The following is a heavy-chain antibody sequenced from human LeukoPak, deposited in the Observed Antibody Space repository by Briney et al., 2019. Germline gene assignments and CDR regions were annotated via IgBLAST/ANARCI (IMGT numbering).Heavy chain of an antibody. V-gene: IGHV1-46*01. CDR1: GYTFTRYY. CDR3: ARDRDDDYGLGSYPTGYMDV. CDR2: INQTGGST. D-gene: IGHD3-16*02. Sequence: ASVKVSCKASGYTFTRYYMRWVRQAPGQGLEWMGIINQTGGSTSYAQKFQGRVTMTRDMSTSTFYMEMSSLRSEDTAVYYCARDRDDDYGLGSYPTGYMDVWGKGTTVTVSS. J-gene: IGHJ6*03.